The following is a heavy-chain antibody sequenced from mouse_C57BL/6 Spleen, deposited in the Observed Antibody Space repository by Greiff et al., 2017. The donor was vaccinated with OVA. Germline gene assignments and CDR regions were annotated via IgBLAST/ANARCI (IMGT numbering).Heavy chain of an antibody. CDR2: INPSNGGT. Sequence: QVQLQQPGTELVKPGASVKLSCKASGYTFTSYWMHWVKQRPGQGLEWIGNINPSNGGTNYNEKFKSKATLTVDKSSSTAYMQLSSLTSADSAVYYGARLGEPFYGAYYDVWGTGTTVTVSS. CDR3: ARLGEPFYGAYYDV. V-gene: IGHV1-53*01. D-gene: IGHD1-1*01. CDR1: GYTFTSYW. J-gene: IGHJ1*03.